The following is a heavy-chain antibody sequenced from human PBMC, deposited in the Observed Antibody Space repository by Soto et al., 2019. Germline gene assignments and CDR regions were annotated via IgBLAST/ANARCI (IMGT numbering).Heavy chain of an antibody. CDR1: GGSVSSGSYY. Sequence: SETLSLTCTVSGGSVSSGSYYWSWIRQPPGKGLEWIGYIYYSGSTNYNPSLKSRVTISVDTSKNQFSLKLSSVTAEDTAVYYCARGRVDTPMVTYHYYYGMDVWGQGTTVTVSS. V-gene: IGHV4-61*01. CDR2: IYYSGST. D-gene: IGHD5-18*01. J-gene: IGHJ6*02. CDR3: ARGRVDTPMVTYHYYYGMDV.